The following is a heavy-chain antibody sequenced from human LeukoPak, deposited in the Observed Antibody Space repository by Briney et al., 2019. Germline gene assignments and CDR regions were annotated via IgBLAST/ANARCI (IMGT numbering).Heavy chain of an antibody. CDR1: GFTFDDYG. Sequence: GGSLRLSCAASGFTFDDYGMSWVRQAPGKGLEWVSGINWNDGSIGYADSVKGRFTISRDNAKNSLYLQMNSLRAEDTALYHCARWLQLRGYYYYMDVWGKGTTVTVSS. J-gene: IGHJ6*03. CDR3: ARWLQLRGYYYYMDV. V-gene: IGHV3-20*01. D-gene: IGHD5-24*01. CDR2: INWNDGSI.